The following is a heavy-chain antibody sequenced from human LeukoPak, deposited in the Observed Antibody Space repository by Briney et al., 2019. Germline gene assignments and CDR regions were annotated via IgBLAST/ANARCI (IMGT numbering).Heavy chain of an antibody. V-gene: IGHV3-49*04. CDR3: TRDGVVAAPPAHYYYMDV. CDR2: IRSKGYGGTT. CDR1: GFTFGDYA. Sequence: PGRSLRLSCTASGFTFGDYAMSWVRQAPGKGLEWVGLIRSKGYGGTTEYAASVKGRFTISRDDSKSMAYLQMNSLKTEDTAIYYCTRDGVVAAPPAHYYYMDVWGKGTTVTISS. J-gene: IGHJ6*03. D-gene: IGHD2-15*01.